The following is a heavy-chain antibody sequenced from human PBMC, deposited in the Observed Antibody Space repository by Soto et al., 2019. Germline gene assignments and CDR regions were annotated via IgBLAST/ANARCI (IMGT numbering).Heavy chain of an antibody. Sequence: GGSLRLSCAASGLTFSSYSMNWVRQAPGKGLEWVSYISSSSSTIYYADSVKGRFTISRDNAKNSLYLQMNSLRDEDTAVYYCASYVDTAMVTSYYYYGMDVWGQGTTVTVSS. CDR1: GLTFSSYS. V-gene: IGHV3-48*02. J-gene: IGHJ6*02. CDR2: ISSSSSTI. CDR3: ASYVDTAMVTSYYYYGMDV. D-gene: IGHD5-18*01.